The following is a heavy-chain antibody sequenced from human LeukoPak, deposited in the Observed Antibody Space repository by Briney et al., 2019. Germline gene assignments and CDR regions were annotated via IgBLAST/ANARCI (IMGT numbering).Heavy chain of an antibody. CDR1: GYTFTGYY. CDR2: LNPNSDGT. Sequence: GASVKVSCKASGYTFTGYYMHWVRQAPGQGLGWMGWLNPNSDGTNSAQKFQGRVTMTRDTSISTVYMELSSLRPDDTAVYYCARKRIAAPIHYWGQGTLVTVSS. J-gene: IGHJ4*02. V-gene: IGHV1-2*02. CDR3: ARKRIAAPIHY. D-gene: IGHD6-6*01.